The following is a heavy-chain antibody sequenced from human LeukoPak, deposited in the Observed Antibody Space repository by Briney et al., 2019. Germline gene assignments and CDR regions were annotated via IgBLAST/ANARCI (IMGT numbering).Heavy chain of an antibody. Sequence: GGSLRLSCAASGFTFNTYGMSWVRQAPGKGLEWVANIKQDGSEKYYVDSVKGRFTISRDNAKNSLYLQMKSLRAEDTAVYYCARERRGSGSPVGYWGQGTLVTVSS. V-gene: IGHV3-7*01. CDR1: GFTFNTYG. CDR3: ARERRGSGSPVGY. D-gene: IGHD1-26*01. CDR2: IKQDGSEK. J-gene: IGHJ4*02.